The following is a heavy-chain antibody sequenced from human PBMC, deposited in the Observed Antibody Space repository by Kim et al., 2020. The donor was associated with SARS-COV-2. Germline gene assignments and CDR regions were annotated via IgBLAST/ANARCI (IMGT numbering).Heavy chain of an antibody. D-gene: IGHD6-19*01. CDR3: AKVLQWLVRGPFDY. Sequence: GGSLRLSCAASGFTFSSYGMHWVRQAPGKGLEWVAVISYDGSNKYYADSVKGRFTISRDNSKNTLYLQMNSLRAEDTAVYYCAKVLQWLVRGPFDYWGQGTLVTVSS. J-gene: IGHJ4*02. CDR1: GFTFSSYG. CDR2: ISYDGSNK. V-gene: IGHV3-30*18.